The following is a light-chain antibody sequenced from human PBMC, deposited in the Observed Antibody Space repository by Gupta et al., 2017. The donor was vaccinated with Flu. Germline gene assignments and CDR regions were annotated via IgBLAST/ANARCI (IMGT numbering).Light chain of an antibody. J-gene: IGKJ1*01. V-gene: IGKV1-9*01. CDR2: AAS. CDR1: QGISSY. Sequence: DIQFTQSPSFLSASVGDKVTITCRASQGISSYLAWYQQKPGKAPKLLIYAASTLQSGVPSRFSGSGSGTEFTLTISSLQPEDFATYYCQQLKSYPRTFGQGTKVEIK. CDR3: QQLKSYPRT.